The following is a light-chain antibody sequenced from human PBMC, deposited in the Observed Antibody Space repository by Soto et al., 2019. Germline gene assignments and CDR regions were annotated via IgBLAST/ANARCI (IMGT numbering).Light chain of an antibody. CDR2: EVT. J-gene: IGLJ3*02. Sequence: QSALTQTASVSGSPGQSITISCTGTSSDVGGYNYVSWYQQHPGKAPKLMIYEVTTRPSGVSTRFSGSKSGNTASLTISGLKAEDEADYYCSSYTSSSTLVFGGGNKRTVL. CDR3: SSYTSSSTLV. V-gene: IGLV2-14*01. CDR1: SSDVGGYNY.